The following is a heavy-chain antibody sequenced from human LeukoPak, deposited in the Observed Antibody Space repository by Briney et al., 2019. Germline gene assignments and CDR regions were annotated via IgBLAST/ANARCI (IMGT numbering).Heavy chain of an antibody. CDR3: AREVPDGDHELNFDY. Sequence: GASVKVSCKASGYTFTGHYMHWVRQAPGQGLEWMGWINPNSGGTNYAQKFQGRVTMTRDTSISTAYMELSRLRSDDTAVYYCAREVPDGDHELNFDYWGQGTLVTVSS. J-gene: IGHJ4*02. CDR2: INPNSGGT. V-gene: IGHV1-2*02. D-gene: IGHD4-17*01. CDR1: GYTFTGHY.